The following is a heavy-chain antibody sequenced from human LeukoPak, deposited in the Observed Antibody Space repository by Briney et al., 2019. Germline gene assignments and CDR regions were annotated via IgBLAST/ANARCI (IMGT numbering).Heavy chain of an antibody. J-gene: IGHJ4*02. D-gene: IGHD5-12*01. CDR1: GGSISSSSYY. CDR3: ARQDSGYDY. V-gene: IGHV4-39*01. Sequence: SETLSLTCTVSGGSISSSSYYWGWIRQPPGKGLEWIGSIYYSGSTYYNPSLKSRVTISVDTSKNQFSLKLSSVTAADTAVYYCARQDSGYDYWGQGTLVTVSS. CDR2: IYYSGST.